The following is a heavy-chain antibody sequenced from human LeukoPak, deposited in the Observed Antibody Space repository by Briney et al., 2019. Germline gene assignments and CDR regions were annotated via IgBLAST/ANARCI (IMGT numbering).Heavy chain of an antibody. CDR3: ARGKTVSPFDY. CDR2: INSDGSST. CDR1: GFTFSSYW. D-gene: IGHD3-10*01. Sequence: GGSLRLSCAASGFTFSSYWMHWVRQAPGKGLVWVSRINSDGSSTSYADSVKGRFTISRDNAKNTLYLQMNSLGAEDTAVYYCARGKTVSPFDYWGQGTLVTVSS. J-gene: IGHJ4*02. V-gene: IGHV3-74*01.